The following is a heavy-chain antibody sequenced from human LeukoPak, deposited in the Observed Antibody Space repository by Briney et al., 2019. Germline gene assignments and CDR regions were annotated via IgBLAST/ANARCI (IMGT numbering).Heavy chain of an antibody. D-gene: IGHD3-3*01. V-gene: IGHV1-8*01. Sequence: ASVKVSCKASGYTFTNYDINWVRQATGQGLEWMGWMNPNSGNTGYAQKFQGRVTMTRNTSISTAYMELSSLRSEDTAVYYCARVGSVLRFLEWLLSPNWFDPWGQGTLVTVSS. CDR1: GYTFTNYD. CDR2: MNPNSGNT. J-gene: IGHJ5*02. CDR3: ARVGSVLRFLEWLLSPNWFDP.